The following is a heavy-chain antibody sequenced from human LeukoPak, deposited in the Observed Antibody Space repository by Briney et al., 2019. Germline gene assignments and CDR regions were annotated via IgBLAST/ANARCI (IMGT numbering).Heavy chain of an antibody. CDR2: ISGTGGST. J-gene: IGHJ4*02. Sequence: GVSLRLPCPASGYTYNNYAMIWVRQASGKGLEWVSGISGTGGSTFYADSVKGRFRISRDNSKNTLYLQMNGLRVDDTAVYYCAKGVQWAVPGSCLDSWGLGTLVTVSS. V-gene: IGHV3-23*01. CDR3: AKGVQWAVPGSCLDS. D-gene: IGHD6-19*01. CDR1: GYTYNNYA.